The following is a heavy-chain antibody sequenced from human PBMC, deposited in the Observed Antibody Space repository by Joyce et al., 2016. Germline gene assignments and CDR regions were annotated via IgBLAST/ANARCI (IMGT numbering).Heavy chain of an antibody. J-gene: IGHJ4*02. Sequence: EVQLVESGGGLVQPGGSLRLSCSASGFTFSNYAMHWVRQAPGKGLEYVVAISTNGGSTYYADSVKGRFTISRDNSKNTLYLQMSSLRAEDTAVYYCVKDLLYRGSSWGGLDYWGQGTLVTVSS. CDR2: ISTNGGST. D-gene: IGHD6-6*01. CDR3: VKDLLYRGSSWGGLDY. V-gene: IGHV3-64D*06. CDR1: GFTFSNYA.